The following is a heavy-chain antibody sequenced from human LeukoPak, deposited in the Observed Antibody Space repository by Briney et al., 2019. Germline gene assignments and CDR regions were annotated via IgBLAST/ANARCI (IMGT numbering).Heavy chain of an antibody. J-gene: IGHJ5*02. V-gene: IGHV4-59*01. D-gene: IGHD4-11*01. CDR3: ARDFLYSTSSGFDP. CDR2: IYDSGST. CDR1: GGSISSYY. Sequence: SETLSLTCTVSGGSISSYYWSWIRQPPGKGLEWIGYIYDSGSTNDNPSPKSRVTISVDTSRHQFSLKLSSVTAADTAVYYCARDFLYSTSSGFDPWGQGTLVTVSS.